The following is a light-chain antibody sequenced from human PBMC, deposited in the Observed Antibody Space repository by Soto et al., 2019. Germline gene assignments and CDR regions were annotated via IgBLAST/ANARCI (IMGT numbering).Light chain of an antibody. Sequence: QSVLTQPASVSGSPGQSITISCTGTSSDVGSYNHVSWYQQHPGKAPKLIIWDVSNRPSGVSYRFSGSKSGNTASLTISGLQAEDEADHYCNSYTITSTYVFGTGTKLTVL. CDR3: NSYTITSTYV. CDR2: DVS. CDR1: SSDVGSYNH. J-gene: IGLJ1*01. V-gene: IGLV2-14*01.